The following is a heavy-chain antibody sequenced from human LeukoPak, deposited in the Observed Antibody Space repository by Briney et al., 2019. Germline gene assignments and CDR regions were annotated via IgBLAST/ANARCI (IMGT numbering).Heavy chain of an antibody. CDR2: IYYSGST. Sequence: PSETLSLTCTVSGGSISSYYWSWIRQPPGKGLEWIGYIYYSGSTNYNPSLKSRVTISVDTSKNQFSLKLSSVTAADTAVYYCAREGNGSGSYWYYFDYWGQGTLVTVSS. J-gene: IGHJ4*02. D-gene: IGHD3-10*01. CDR1: GGSISSYY. V-gene: IGHV4-59*01. CDR3: AREGNGSGSYWYYFDY.